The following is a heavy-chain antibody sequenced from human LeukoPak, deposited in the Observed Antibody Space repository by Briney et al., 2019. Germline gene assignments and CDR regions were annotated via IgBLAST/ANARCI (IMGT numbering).Heavy chain of an antibody. D-gene: IGHD1-26*01. Sequence: ASVKVSCKASGYTFTSYAMNWVRQAPGQGLEWMGWINTSTGNPTYAQGFTGRFVFSLDTSVSTAYLQISSLKAEDTAVYYCARGGWELLGSDAFDIWGQGTMVTVSS. CDR1: GYTFTSYA. CDR2: INTSTGNP. J-gene: IGHJ3*02. V-gene: IGHV7-4-1*02. CDR3: ARGGWELLGSDAFDI.